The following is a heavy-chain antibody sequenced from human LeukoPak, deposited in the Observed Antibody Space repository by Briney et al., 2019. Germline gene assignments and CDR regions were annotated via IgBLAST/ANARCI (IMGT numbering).Heavy chain of an antibody. D-gene: IGHD3-16*01. CDR2: ISSTSTYI. Sequence: GGSLRLSCAASGFTFSTYSMNWVRQAPGKGLEWGSSISSTSTYIYYADSVKGRFTISRDNAKNSLYLQMNSLRAEDTAVYYCARDRFEDVWGQGTTVTVSS. J-gene: IGHJ6*02. CDR1: GFTFSTYS. CDR3: ARDRFEDV. V-gene: IGHV3-21*01.